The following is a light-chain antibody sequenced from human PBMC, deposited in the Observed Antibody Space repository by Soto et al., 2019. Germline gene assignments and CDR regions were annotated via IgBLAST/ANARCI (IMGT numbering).Light chain of an antibody. CDR2: DAS. J-gene: IGKJ1*01. CDR3: QQYGSSRT. Sequence: EIVLTHSLATLSLSPGERATLSFRASQSVSSYLAWYQQKPGQAPRLLIYDASNRATGIPARFSGSGSGTDFTLTITSLEPEDFAVYYCQQYGSSRTFGQGTKVDI. V-gene: IGKV3-11*01. CDR1: QSVSSY.